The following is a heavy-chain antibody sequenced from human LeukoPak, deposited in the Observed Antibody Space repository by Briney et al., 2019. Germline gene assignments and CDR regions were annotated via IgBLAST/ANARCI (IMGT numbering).Heavy chain of an antibody. CDR1: GGSISSGGYY. J-gene: IGHJ4*02. CDR3: ARAGRYYDSSGYEVVDY. CDR2: IYHSGST. V-gene: IGHV4-30-2*02. Sequence: SETLSLTCTVSGGSISSGGYYWSWIRQPPGKGLEWIGYIYHSGSTYYNPSLKSRVTISGDTSKNQFSLKLNSVTAADTAVYYCARAGRYYDSSGYEVVDYWGQGTLVTVSS. D-gene: IGHD3-22*01.